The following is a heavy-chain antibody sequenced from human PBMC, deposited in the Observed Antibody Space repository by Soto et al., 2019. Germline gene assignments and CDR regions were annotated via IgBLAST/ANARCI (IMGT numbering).Heavy chain of an antibody. CDR2: IYWNDDK. CDR3: AHRGGDVVLVYFDY. Sequence: QITLKESGAPLAKPTQTLTLTCTFSGFSLSSSGVGVGWIRQPPGKALEWLALIYWNDDKYYSPSLKNRLTITKDTSKNQVVLTITDIDPVDTATYYRAHRGGDVVLVYFDYWGQGTLVTVSS. D-gene: IGHD2-15*01. J-gene: IGHJ4*02. CDR1: GFSLSSSGVG. V-gene: IGHV2-5*01.